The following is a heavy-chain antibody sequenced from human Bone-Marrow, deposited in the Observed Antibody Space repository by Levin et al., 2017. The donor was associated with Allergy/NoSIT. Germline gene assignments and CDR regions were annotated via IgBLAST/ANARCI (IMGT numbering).Heavy chain of an antibody. CDR3: ARGRARKLGGVDYYYYYMDV. Sequence: SCAVYGGSFSGYYWSWIRQPPGKGLEWIGEINHSGSTNYNPSLKSRVTISVDTSKNQFSLKLSSVTAADTAVYYCARGRARKLGGVDYYYYYMDVWGKGTTVTVSS. CDR1: GGSFSGYY. CDR2: INHSGST. D-gene: IGHD7-27*01. J-gene: IGHJ6*03. V-gene: IGHV4-34*01.